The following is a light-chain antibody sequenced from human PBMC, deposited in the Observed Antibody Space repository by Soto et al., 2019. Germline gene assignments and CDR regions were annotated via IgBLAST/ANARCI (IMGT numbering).Light chain of an antibody. J-gene: IGKJ2*01. Sequence: DLQMTQSPSSLSASVGDRVTITCRPSQNISNYLNWYQQKPGKAPNLLIYAASSLHSAVPSRFSGSGSGTDFTLTISSLQPEDFATYFCQQSYTTPRTFGQGTKLQIK. CDR3: QQSYTTPRT. CDR2: AAS. CDR1: QNISNY. V-gene: IGKV1-39*01.